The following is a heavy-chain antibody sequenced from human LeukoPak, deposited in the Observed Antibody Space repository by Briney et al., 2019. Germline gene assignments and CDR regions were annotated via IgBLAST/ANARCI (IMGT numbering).Heavy chain of an antibody. CDR3: AAEVGAAYFDY. V-gene: IGHV3-30*02. CDR2: IRYDGSNK. J-gene: IGHJ4*02. Sequence: PGGSLRLSCAASGFTFSSYGMHWVHQAPGKGLEWVAFIRYDGSNKYYADSVKGRFTISRDNSKNTLYLQMNSLRAEDTAVYYCAAEVGAAYFDYWGQGTLVTVSS. CDR1: GFTFSSYG. D-gene: IGHD1-26*01.